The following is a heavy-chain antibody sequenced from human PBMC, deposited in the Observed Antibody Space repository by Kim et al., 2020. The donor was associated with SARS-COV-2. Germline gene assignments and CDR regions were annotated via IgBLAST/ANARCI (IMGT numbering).Heavy chain of an antibody. CDR2: IWYDGSNK. CDR1: GFTFSSYG. Sequence: GGSLRLSCAASGFTFSSYGMHWVRQAPGKGLEWVAVIWYDGSNKYYADSVKGRFTISRDNSKNTLYLQMNSLRAEDTAVYYCAKAMPYYYDSSGYWRPTGIYYGMGVWGQGTTDTVSS. J-gene: IGHJ6*02. D-gene: IGHD3-22*01. CDR3: AKAMPYYYDSSGYWRPTGIYYGMGV. V-gene: IGHV3-33*06.